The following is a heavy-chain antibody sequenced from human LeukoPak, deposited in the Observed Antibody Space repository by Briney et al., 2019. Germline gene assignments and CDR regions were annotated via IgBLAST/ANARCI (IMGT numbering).Heavy chain of an antibody. V-gene: IGHV1-2*02. J-gene: IGHJ3*02. Sequence: ASVKVSCKASGYTFTGYYMHWVRQAPGQGLEWMGWINPNSGGTNYAQKFQGRVTMTRDTSISTAYMELSRLRSDDTAVYYCARDRSGYYPDDAFDIWGQGTMVTVSS. CDR3: ARDRSGYYPDDAFDI. CDR2: INPNSGGT. D-gene: IGHD3-3*01. CDR1: GYTFTGYY.